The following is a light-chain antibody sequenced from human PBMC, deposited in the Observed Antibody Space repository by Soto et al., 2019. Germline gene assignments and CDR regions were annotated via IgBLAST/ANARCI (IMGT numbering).Light chain of an antibody. J-gene: IGKJ1*01. CDR2: GAS. V-gene: IGKV3-20*01. CDR3: QQYGSSPRT. Sequence: EIVLTQSPAILSVSPGERSTLSCRASQSISRSLAWYQQKPGQAPRLLIYGASTRATGIPARFSGSGSGTDFTLTISRLEPEDFAVYYCQQYGSSPRTFGQGTKVDIK. CDR1: QSISRS.